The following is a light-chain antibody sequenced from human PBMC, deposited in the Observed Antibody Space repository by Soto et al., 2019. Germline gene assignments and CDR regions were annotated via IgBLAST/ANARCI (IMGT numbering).Light chain of an antibody. CDR2: EVS. CDR1: NSDVGGYNY. Sequence: QSALTQPASGSASPGQSITISCTGTNSDVGGYNYVSWYQQHPGKAPKLMIYEVSNRPSGVSNRFSGSKSGNTASLTISGLQAEDEADYYCSSYTGSSPPYVFGTGTKVTV. J-gene: IGLJ1*01. CDR3: SSYTGSSPPYV. V-gene: IGLV2-14*01.